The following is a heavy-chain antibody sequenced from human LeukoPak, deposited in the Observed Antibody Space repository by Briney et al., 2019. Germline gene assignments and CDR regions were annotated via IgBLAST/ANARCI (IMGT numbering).Heavy chain of an antibody. J-gene: IGHJ4*02. Sequence: NPSETLSLTCTVSGGSISSSSYYWGWIRQPPGKGLEWIGSIYYSGNTYYNPSLKSRVTMSIDTSKNQFSLKLSSMTAADTAVYYCMVSSGYYYLDDWGQGTLVTVSS. V-gene: IGHV4-39*07. CDR3: MVSSGYYYLDD. CDR2: IYYSGNT. D-gene: IGHD3-22*01. CDR1: GGSISSSSYY.